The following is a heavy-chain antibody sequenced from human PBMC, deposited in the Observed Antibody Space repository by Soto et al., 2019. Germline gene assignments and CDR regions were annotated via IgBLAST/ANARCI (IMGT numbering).Heavy chain of an antibody. CDR1: GGSFSGYY. J-gene: IGHJ6*03. D-gene: IGHD2-2*02. V-gene: IGHV4-34*01. Sequence: SETLSLTCAVYGGSFSGYYWSWIRQPPGKGLEWIGEINHSGSTNYNPSLKSRVTISVDTSKNQFSLKLSSVTAADTAVYYCARAGPDCSSTSCYNPQRRYYYYYYMDVWGKGTTVTVSS. CDR3: ARAGPDCSSTSCYNPQRRYYYYYYMDV. CDR2: INHSGST.